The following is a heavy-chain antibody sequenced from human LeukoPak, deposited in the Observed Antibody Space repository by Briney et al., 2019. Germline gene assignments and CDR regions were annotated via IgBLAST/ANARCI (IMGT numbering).Heavy chain of an antibody. CDR1: GFIFYNYG. Sequence: PGGSLRLSCAASGFIFYNYGLIWVRQAPGKGLEWVSAISNDGGGTQYADFVEGRFTISRYNSKNTLFLQMSSLRAEDTALYYCAKGSSGYFADLWGQGTLVTVSS. V-gene: IGHV3-23*01. D-gene: IGHD3-22*01. J-gene: IGHJ5*02. CDR3: AKGSSGYFADL. CDR2: ISNDGGGT.